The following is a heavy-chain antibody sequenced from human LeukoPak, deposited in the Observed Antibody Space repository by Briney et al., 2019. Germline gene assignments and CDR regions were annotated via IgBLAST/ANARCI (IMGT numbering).Heavy chain of an antibody. V-gene: IGHV3-48*04. D-gene: IGHD6-13*01. Sequence: PGGSLRLSCAASGFTFSTYSMNWVRQAPGKGLEWVSYISSSGSTIYYADSVKGRFTISRDNAKNSLYLQMNSLRAEDTAVYYCACSPSYSSSWYGVWFDPWGQGTLVTVSS. CDR3: ACSPSYSSSWYGVWFDP. J-gene: IGHJ5*02. CDR1: GFTFSTYS. CDR2: ISSSGSTI.